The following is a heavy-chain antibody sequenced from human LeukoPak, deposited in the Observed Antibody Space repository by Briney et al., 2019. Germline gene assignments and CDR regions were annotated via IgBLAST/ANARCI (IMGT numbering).Heavy chain of an antibody. J-gene: IGHJ4*02. V-gene: IGHV3-21*01. Sequence: GGSLRLSCAASGFTFNVYNMNWVRQAPGKGLEWVSSISSSSIYIYYADSVKGRFTISRDHANNSLYLQMNSLRAEDTAVYYCARDQRFGHFDSWGQGTLVTVSS. CDR1: GFTFNVYN. CDR2: ISSSSIYI. D-gene: IGHD3-10*01. CDR3: ARDQRFGHFDS.